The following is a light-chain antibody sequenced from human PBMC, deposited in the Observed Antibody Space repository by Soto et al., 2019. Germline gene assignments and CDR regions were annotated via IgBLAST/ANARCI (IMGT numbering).Light chain of an antibody. J-gene: IGKJ4*01. Sequence: EIVMTQSPATLSVSPGERATLSCSASQSVSSNLAWYQQKPGQAPRLLIYGASTRATGIPARFSGSGAGTEFTLTISNLQPDDFATYYCQQYDNYPLTFGGGTKVDIK. CDR2: GAS. V-gene: IGKV3-15*01. CDR3: QQYDNYPLT. CDR1: QSVSSN.